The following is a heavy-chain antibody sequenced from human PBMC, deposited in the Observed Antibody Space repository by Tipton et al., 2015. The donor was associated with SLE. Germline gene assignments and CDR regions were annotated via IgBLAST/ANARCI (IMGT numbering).Heavy chain of an antibody. Sequence: SLRLSCAASGFTFSSYSMNWVRQAPGKGLEWVSSISSSSSYIYYADSVKGRFTISRDNAKNSLYLQMNSLRAEDTAVYYCARVAVAGTELFQHWGQGTLVTVSS. CDR2: ISSSSSYI. V-gene: IGHV3-21*04. D-gene: IGHD6-19*01. CDR1: GFTFSSYS. J-gene: IGHJ1*01. CDR3: ARVAVAGTELFQH.